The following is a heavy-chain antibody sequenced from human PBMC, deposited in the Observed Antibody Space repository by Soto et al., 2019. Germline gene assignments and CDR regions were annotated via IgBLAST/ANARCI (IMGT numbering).Heavy chain of an antibody. D-gene: IGHD3-3*01. V-gene: IGHV3-30-3*01. CDR2: ISYDGSNK. CDR1: GFTFSSYA. Sequence: QVQLVESGGGVVQPGRSLRLSCAASGFTFSSYAMHWVRQAPGKGLEWVAVISYDGSNKYYADSVKGRFTISRDNSKNTLYLKMNSLRAEDTAVYYCATSKPPTYYDFWSGYYQNGNWFDPWGQGTLVTVSS. J-gene: IGHJ5*02. CDR3: ATSKPPTYYDFWSGYYQNGNWFDP.